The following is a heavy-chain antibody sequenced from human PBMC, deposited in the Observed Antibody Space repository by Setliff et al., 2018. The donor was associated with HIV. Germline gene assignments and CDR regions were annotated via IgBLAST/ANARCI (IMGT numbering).Heavy chain of an antibody. CDR1: GGSIKSYS. V-gene: IGHV4-4*07. Sequence: PSETLSLTCTVSGGSIKSYSWSWIRQPAGKGLEWIGRVCTSGDTHYNPSLPSRVAMSVDTSKNQFSLNLNSVTAADTALYYCARERVVRGVVDPGTSQIFDNWGQGILVTVSS. J-gene: IGHJ4*02. CDR3: ARERVVRGVVDPGTSQIFDN. CDR2: VCTSGDT. D-gene: IGHD3-10*01.